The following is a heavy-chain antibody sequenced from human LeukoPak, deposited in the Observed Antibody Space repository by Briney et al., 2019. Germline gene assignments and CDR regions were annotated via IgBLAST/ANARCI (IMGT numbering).Heavy chain of an antibody. CDR1: GGSISSSSYY. J-gene: IGHJ4*02. V-gene: IGHV4-39*07. Sequence: SETLSLTCTVSGGSISSSSYYWGWIRQPPGKGPEWIGSIYYSGSTYYNPSLKSRVTISVDTSKNQFSLKLSSVTAADTAVYYCARVNKYYFDYWGQGTLVTVSS. CDR2: IYYSGST. CDR3: ARVNKYYFDY. D-gene: IGHD1/OR15-1a*01.